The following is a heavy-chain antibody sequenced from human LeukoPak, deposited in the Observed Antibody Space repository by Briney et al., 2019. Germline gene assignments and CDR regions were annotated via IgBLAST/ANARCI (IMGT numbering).Heavy chain of an antibody. Sequence: GGSLRLSCAASGFTFSDYYMSWIRQAPGKGLEWVSYISGSSSYTIYADSVKGRFTISRDNAKNSLYLQMNSLRAEDTAVYYCAREERGGYDYYYFDYWGQGTLVTVSS. J-gene: IGHJ4*02. V-gene: IGHV3-11*06. D-gene: IGHD5-12*01. CDR3: AREERGGYDYYYFDY. CDR1: GFTFSDYY. CDR2: ISGSSSYT.